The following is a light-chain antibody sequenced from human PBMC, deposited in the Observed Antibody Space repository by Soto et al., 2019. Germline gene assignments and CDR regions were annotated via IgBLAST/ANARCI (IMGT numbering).Light chain of an antibody. CDR3: QQGTNWPIT. J-gene: IGKJ5*01. Sequence: DVVMTQSPLSLHVTLGQPASISCRSNQSLVRRDGIAYFSWYQQRPGRSPRRLIYEASNRDSGVPARFSGSGSGTDFTLKISRLEAEDVAVYYCQQGTNWPITFGQGTRLEIK. CDR1: QSLVRRDGIAY. CDR2: EAS. V-gene: IGKV2-30*02.